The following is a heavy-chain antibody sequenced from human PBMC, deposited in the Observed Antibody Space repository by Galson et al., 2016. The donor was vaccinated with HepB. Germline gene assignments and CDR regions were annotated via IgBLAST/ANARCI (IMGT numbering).Heavy chain of an antibody. CDR3: AGDIRLGGS. Sequence: SVKVSCKASGGTFSNSAINWVRQAPGQGLEWMGGIIPMFGAVNYAQKFQGRVTITADESTSTTYMELGSLESEDTAVYYCAGDIRLGGSWGQGTLVTVSS. V-gene: IGHV1-69*13. CDR1: GGTFSNSA. D-gene: IGHD1-26*01. J-gene: IGHJ4*02. CDR2: IIPMFGAV.